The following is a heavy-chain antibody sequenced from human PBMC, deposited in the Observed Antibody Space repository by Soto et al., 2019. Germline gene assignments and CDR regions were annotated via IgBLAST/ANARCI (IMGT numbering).Heavy chain of an antibody. Sequence: GGSLRLSCAASGFTFRSYAMNWVRQAPGKGLEWVSLISGGGGSTYYADSVKGRFTISRDNSKNTLYLQMNSLRADDTAVYYCAKATSTWAQIDYWGQGTLVTVSS. CDR3: AKATSTWAQIDY. CDR2: ISGGGGST. D-gene: IGHD6-13*01. V-gene: IGHV3-23*01. J-gene: IGHJ4*02. CDR1: GFTFRSYA.